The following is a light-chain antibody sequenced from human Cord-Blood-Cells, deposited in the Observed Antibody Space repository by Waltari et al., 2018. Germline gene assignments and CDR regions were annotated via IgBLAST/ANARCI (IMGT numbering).Light chain of an antibody. Sequence: QSALPQPSSVSGSPVPSATTACTGTSRDGGGCKYYSWYQQHPGKAHKLTTYAVSTRPPGVPDLYSASKSGNTASLTSSGLQAEDEADYFCFSYAGSHTVGLGGGTKLTAL. V-gene: IGLV2-11*01. CDR1: SRDGGGCKY. CDR2: AVS. J-gene: IGLJ2*01. CDR3: FSYAGSHTVG.